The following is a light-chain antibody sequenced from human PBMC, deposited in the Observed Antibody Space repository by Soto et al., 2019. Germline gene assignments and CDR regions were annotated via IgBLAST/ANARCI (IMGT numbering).Light chain of an antibody. CDR1: QSLLYSNGGTY. J-gene: IGKJ1*01. CDR2: EVT. V-gene: IGKV2-30*01. CDR3: MQGTHWPPT. Sequence: DVVMTQSPLSLPVTLGQPASISCKSSQSLLYSNGGTYLSWFQQRPGQSPKRLIYEVTNRDSGVTDRFSGSGSGTDFTLKISRVEAEDVGVYYCMQGTHWPPTFGQGTKVEIK.